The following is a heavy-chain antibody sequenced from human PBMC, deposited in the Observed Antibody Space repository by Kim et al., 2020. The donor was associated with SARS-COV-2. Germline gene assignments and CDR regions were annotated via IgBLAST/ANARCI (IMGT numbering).Heavy chain of an antibody. CDR1: GFTFSSYA. CDR3: ARELSIVAADYYYGMDV. D-gene: IGHD5-12*01. CDR2: ISYDGSNK. J-gene: IGHJ6*02. Sequence: GGSLRLSCAASGFTFSSYAMHWVRQAPGKGLEWVAVISYDGSNKYYADSVKGRFTISRDNSKNTLYLQMNSLRAEDTAVYYCARELSIVAADYYYGMDVWGQGTTVTVSS. V-gene: IGHV3-30-3*01.